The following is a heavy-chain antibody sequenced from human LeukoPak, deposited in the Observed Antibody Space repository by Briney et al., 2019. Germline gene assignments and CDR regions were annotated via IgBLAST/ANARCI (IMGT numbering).Heavy chain of an antibody. CDR2: IYHSGST. V-gene: IGHV4-30-2*01. Sequence: SQTLSLTCAVSGGSISSGGYSWSWIRQPPGKGLEWIGYIYHSGSTYYNPSLKSRVTISVDRSKNQFSLKLSSVTAADTAVYYCARHIDYGDSAFDYWGQGTLVTVSS. CDR1: GGSISSGGYS. J-gene: IGHJ4*02. D-gene: IGHD4-17*01. CDR3: ARHIDYGDSAFDY.